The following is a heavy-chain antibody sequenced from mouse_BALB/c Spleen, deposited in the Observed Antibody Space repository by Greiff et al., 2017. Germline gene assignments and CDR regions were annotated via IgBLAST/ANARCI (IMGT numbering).Heavy chain of an antibody. Sequence: EVQGVESGGGLVQPGGSRKLSCAASGFTFSSFGMHWVRQAPEKGLEWVAYISSGSSTIYYADTVKGRFTISRDNPKNTLFLQMTSLRSEDTAMYYCARSRIYYGSSYEAYYAMDYWGQGTSVTVSS. CDR3: ARSRIYYGSSYEAYYAMDY. CDR2: ISSGSSTI. D-gene: IGHD1-1*01. J-gene: IGHJ4*01. CDR1: GFTFSSFG. V-gene: IGHV5-17*02.